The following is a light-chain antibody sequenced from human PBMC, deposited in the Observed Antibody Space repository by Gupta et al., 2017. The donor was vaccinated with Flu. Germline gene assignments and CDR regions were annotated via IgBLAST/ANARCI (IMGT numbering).Light chain of an antibody. V-gene: IGKV1-39*01. CDR1: QSISSY. J-gene: IGKJ1*01. CDR3: QQGYSTWT. CDR2: AAS. Sequence: DIQMTQSPSSLSASVGDRVTITCRASQSISSYLNWYQQKPGKAPKLLIYAASSLQSGVPSRFSGSGSGTDFTLTSSRLQPEDFATYYCQQGYSTWTFGQGTKVEIK.